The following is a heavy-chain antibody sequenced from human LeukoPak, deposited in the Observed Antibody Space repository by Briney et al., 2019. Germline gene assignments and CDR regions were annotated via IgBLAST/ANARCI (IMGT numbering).Heavy chain of an antibody. CDR1: GGSFSGYY. J-gene: IGHJ6*03. CDR2: INHSGST. V-gene: IGHV4-34*01. CDR3: ARRKGGAAAGRYYYYMDV. Sequence: SETLSLTCAVYGGSFSGYYWSWIRQPPGKGLEWIGEINHSGSTNYNPSLKSRVTISVDTSKNQFSLKLSSVTAADTAVYYCARRKGGAAAGRYYYYMDVWGKGTTVTISS. D-gene: IGHD6-13*01.